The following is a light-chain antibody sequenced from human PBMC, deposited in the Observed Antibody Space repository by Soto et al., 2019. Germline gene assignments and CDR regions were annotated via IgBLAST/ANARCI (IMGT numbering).Light chain of an antibody. V-gene: IGKV1-9*01. CDR2: AAS. CDR3: QQLNSYPLT. CDR1: QGISSS. J-gene: IGKJ4*01. Sequence: DIQLTQSPSFVSASVGDRVTIPCRASQGISSSLAWYQQEPGKAPKLLIYAASTLQSGVPSRFSGSGSGTEFTLTISSLQPEDFATYYCQQLNSYPLTFGGGTKVEIK.